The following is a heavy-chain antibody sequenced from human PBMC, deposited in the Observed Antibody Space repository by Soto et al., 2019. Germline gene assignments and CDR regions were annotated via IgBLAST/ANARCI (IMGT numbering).Heavy chain of an antibody. J-gene: IGHJ4*02. Sequence: RGESLKICCKVSGYSFAGYWITWVRQKPGKGLEWMGRIDPSDSQTYYSPSFRGHVTISVTKSITTVFLQWSSLRASDTAMYYCARQIYDSDTGPNFQYYFDSWGQGTPVTVSS. CDR3: ARQIYDSDTGPNFQYYFDS. D-gene: IGHD3-22*01. V-gene: IGHV5-10-1*01. CDR1: GYSFAGYW. CDR2: IDPSDSQT.